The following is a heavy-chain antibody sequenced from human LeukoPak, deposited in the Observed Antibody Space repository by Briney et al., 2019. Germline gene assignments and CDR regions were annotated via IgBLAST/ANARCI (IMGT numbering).Heavy chain of an antibody. V-gene: IGHV1-46*01. Sequence: ASVKVSCKASGYTFTSYQMHWVRQSPSQGLEWMGVINPSAGTTSYAQNFQGRVIVTGDTSTSTVYMELSSLRSEDTAVYYCAKDLGSWASDYWGQGTLVTVSS. CDR1: GYTFTSYQ. D-gene: IGHD3-16*01. CDR2: INPSAGTT. J-gene: IGHJ4*02. CDR3: AKDLGSWASDY.